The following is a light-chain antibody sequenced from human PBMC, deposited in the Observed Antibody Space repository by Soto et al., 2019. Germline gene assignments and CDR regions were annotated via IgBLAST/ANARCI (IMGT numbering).Light chain of an antibody. CDR1: QTVGSY. CDR2: DVS. Sequence: EIVLTQSPATLSLSPGERATLSCRASQTVGSYLGWYQQKTGQAPRLLIYDVSNRATGIPARFSGSGSGTDFTLTISSLEPEDFAVYYCQQRSTWPLTFGGGTKVEIK. CDR3: QQRSTWPLT. V-gene: IGKV3-11*01. J-gene: IGKJ4*01.